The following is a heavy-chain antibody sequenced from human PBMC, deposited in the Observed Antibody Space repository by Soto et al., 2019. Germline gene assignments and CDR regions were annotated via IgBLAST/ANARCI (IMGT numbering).Heavy chain of an antibody. V-gene: IGHV4-59*08. CDR1: GGYISSYY. Sequence: TSETLSLTCPVSGGYISSYYWSWIRQHPGKGLDYIGYIHYSGSTNYNPSLKSRVTISVDTSKNQFSLKLSSVTAADTAVYYCARHPLSCSGGSCYSNWFDPWGQGTLVTVSS. D-gene: IGHD2-15*01. CDR2: IHYSGST. CDR3: ARHPLSCSGGSCYSNWFDP. J-gene: IGHJ5*02.